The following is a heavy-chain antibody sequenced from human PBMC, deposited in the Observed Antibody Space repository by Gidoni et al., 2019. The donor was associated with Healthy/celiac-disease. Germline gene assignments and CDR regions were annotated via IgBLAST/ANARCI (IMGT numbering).Heavy chain of an antibody. CDR2: ISSSSSYI. V-gene: IGHV3-21*01. D-gene: IGHD3-3*01. CDR3: ARLPYYDFWSGYGDY. J-gene: IGHJ4*02. Sequence: EVQLVESGGGLVKPGGSLRLSCAASGFTFSSYSMNWVRQAPGKGLEWVSSISSSSSYIYYADSVKGRFTISRDNAKNSLYLQMNSLRAEDTAVYYCARLPYYDFWSGYGDYWGQGTLVTVSS. CDR1: GFTFSSYS.